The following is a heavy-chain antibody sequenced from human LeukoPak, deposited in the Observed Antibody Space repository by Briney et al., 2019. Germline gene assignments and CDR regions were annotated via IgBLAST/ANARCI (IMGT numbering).Heavy chain of an antibody. CDR3: ARDRVVGERWTLDY. CDR2: ISSSSSTI. D-gene: IGHD2-15*01. J-gene: IGHJ4*02. Sequence: GGSLRLSCAASGFRLSDFNMNWVRQAPGKGLEWVSFISSSSSTIYYADSVKGRFTISRDNAKNSLYLQMNSLRAEDTAVYYCARDRVVGERWTLDYWGQGTLVTVSS. CDR1: GFRLSDFN. V-gene: IGHV3-48*01.